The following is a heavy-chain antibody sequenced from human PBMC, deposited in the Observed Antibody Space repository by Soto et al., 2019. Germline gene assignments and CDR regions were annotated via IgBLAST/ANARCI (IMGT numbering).Heavy chain of an antibody. CDR1: GGSISSGDYY. J-gene: IGHJ4*02. CDR3: ARGPTVVTIDY. D-gene: IGHD2-21*02. V-gene: IGHV4-30-4*01. CDR2: IYYSGST. Sequence: SETLSLTCTVSGGSISSGDYYWSWIRQPPGKGLEWIGYIYYSGSTYYNPSLKSRVTISVDTSKNQFSLKLSSVTAADTAVYYCARGPTVVTIDYWGQGTLVTVSS.